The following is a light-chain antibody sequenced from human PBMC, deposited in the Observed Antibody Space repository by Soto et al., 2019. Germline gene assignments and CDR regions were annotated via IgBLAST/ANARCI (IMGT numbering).Light chain of an antibody. CDR1: SSDVGGYNY. CDR2: EVS. CDR3: SSYTTSTTYV. V-gene: IGLV2-14*01. J-gene: IGLJ1*01. Sequence: QSLLTQPASVSGSPGQSITISCTGTSSDVGGYNYVSWHQLHPGKAPKLMVYEVSNRPSGVSNRYSGSKSGNTASLTISGLQAEDEADYYCSSYTTSTTYVFGTGTKVTVL.